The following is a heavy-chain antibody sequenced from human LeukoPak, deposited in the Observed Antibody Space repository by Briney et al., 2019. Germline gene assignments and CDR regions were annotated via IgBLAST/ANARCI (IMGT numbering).Heavy chain of an antibody. Sequence: GGSLRLSCAASGFTFSSYSMNWVRQAPGKGLEWVSSISSSSSYIYYADSVKGRFTISRDNAKNSLYLQMNGLRAEDTAVYYCARDDGSGSFPFDYWGQGTLVTVSS. J-gene: IGHJ4*02. V-gene: IGHV3-21*01. CDR1: GFTFSSYS. D-gene: IGHD3-10*01. CDR2: ISSSSSYI. CDR3: ARDDGSGSFPFDY.